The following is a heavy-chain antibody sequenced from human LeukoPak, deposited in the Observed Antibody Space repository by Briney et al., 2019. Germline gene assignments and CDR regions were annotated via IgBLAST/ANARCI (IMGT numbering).Heavy chain of an antibody. V-gene: IGHV3-23*01. CDR1: GFTFSSYA. CDR3: AKDGYDSSGYLRLNWFDP. J-gene: IGHJ5*02. D-gene: IGHD3-22*01. CDR2: ISGSGGST. Sequence: PGGSLRLSCAASGFTFSSYAMSWVRQAPGKGLEWVSAISGSGGSTYYADSVKGRFTISRDNSENTLYLQMNSLRAEDTAVYYCAKDGYDSSGYLRLNWFDPWGQGTLVTVSS.